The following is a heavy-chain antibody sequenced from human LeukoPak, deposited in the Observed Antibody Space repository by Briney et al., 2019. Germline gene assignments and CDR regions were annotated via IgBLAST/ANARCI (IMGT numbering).Heavy chain of an antibody. Sequence: PAESLTLSCAVSGFSFSSYSMSWVRQPPGKGLEWVSAISGSGGSTYYADSVKGRFTISRDNSKTTLYLQMNSLRAEDTAVYYCAKDYYGSGSYYNDAFDIWGQGTMVTVSS. CDR1: GFSFSSYS. V-gene: IGHV3-23*01. D-gene: IGHD3-10*01. J-gene: IGHJ3*02. CDR3: AKDYYGSGSYYNDAFDI. CDR2: ISGSGGST.